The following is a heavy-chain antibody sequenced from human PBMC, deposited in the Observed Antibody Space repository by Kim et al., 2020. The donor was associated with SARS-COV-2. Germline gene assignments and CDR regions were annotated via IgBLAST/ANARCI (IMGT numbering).Heavy chain of an antibody. J-gene: IGHJ6*02. Sequence: NPSLKSRVTISVDTSKNQFSLKLSYVTAADTAVYYCARGRRADYYYGMDVWGQGTTVTVSS. CDR3: ARGRRADYYYGMDV. V-gene: IGHV4-34*01. D-gene: IGHD6-19*01.